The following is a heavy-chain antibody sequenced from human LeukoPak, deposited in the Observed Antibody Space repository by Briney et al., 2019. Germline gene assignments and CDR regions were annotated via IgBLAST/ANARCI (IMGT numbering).Heavy chain of an antibody. D-gene: IGHD3-16*01. CDR3: ARGDATYFDS. J-gene: IGHJ4*02. CDR1: GGSMNGYY. CDR2: IHYSGST. V-gene: IGHV4-59*01. Sequence: SETLSLTCTVSGGSMNGYYWSWIRQPPGKGLEWIGYIHYSGSTNYNPSLKSRVSISVDTSKRQFSLRLTSVTAADTAVYYCARGDATYFDSWGQGTLVTVSS.